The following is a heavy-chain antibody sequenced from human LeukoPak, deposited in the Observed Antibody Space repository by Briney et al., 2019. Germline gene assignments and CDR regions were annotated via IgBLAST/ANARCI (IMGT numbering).Heavy chain of an antibody. Sequence: GGSLILSCAASGFTVSSNYMSWVRQAPGKGLEWVSLFYSVDTTYYADSVKGRFTISRDNSKNTLYLQMNNLRAEDTAVYYCAGRLYCSGGSCYSDWFDPWGQGTPVTVSS. V-gene: IGHV3-66*01. CDR2: FYSVDTT. D-gene: IGHD2-15*01. CDR3: AGRLYCSGGSCYSDWFDP. J-gene: IGHJ5*02. CDR1: GFTVSSNY.